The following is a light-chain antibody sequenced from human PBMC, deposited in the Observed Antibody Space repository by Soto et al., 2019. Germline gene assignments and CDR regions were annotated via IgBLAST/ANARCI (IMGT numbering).Light chain of an antibody. Sequence: QSALTQPASVSGSPGQSITISCTGNSSDVGGYNYVSWYQQHPGKAPKLMIYDVSNRPSGVSNRFSGSKSGNTASLTISGLQAEDEADYYCSSYTISSTRVFGTGTKLTVL. CDR1: SSDVGGYNY. CDR3: SSYTISSTRV. V-gene: IGLV2-14*01. J-gene: IGLJ1*01. CDR2: DVS.